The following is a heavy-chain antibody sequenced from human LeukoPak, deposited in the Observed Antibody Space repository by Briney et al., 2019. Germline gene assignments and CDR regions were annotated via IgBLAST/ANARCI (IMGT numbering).Heavy chain of an antibody. D-gene: IGHD2-2*01. J-gene: IGHJ4*02. Sequence: ASVKVSCKASGYTFTGYYMHGVRQAPGQGLEWMGWINPNSGGSKNAQKFQGRVTMTRHTSISTAYMELSRLRSDDTGVYYCATALVVPAAFDYWGEGTLVTVSS. CDR3: ATALVVPAAFDY. CDR2: INPNSGGS. CDR1: GYTFTGYY. V-gene: IGHV1-2*02.